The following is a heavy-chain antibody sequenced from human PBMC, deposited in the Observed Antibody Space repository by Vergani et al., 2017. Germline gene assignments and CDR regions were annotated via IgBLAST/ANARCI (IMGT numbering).Heavy chain of an antibody. Sequence: QVQLVQSGAEVKKPGSSVKVSCKASGGTFSSYALNWVWQAPGQGLEWMGSIIPSLATTIYAQKLQGRVTITADESTSTAYMELSSLKYGDTAVFYCARATCSGGSCYRGFEYWGQGSLITVSS. CDR3: ARATCSGGSCYRGFEY. CDR2: IIPSLATT. J-gene: IGHJ4*02. D-gene: IGHD2-15*01. CDR1: GGTFSSYA. V-gene: IGHV1-69*11.